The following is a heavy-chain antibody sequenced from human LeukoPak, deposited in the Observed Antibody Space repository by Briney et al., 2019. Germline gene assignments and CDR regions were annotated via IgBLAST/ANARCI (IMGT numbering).Heavy chain of an antibody. J-gene: IGHJ4*02. D-gene: IGHD3-3*01. CDR2: INPSGGST. V-gene: IGHV1-46*01. CDR3: ARGYDLPGGY. CDR1: GYLFSNYY. Sequence: ASVKVSCKASGYLFSNYYIHWVRQAPGQTFEWMGIINPSGGSTSYPQVFHGRVTMTSDTSTSTVYMELSSLRSEDTAVYYCARGYDLPGGYWGQGSLVIVSS.